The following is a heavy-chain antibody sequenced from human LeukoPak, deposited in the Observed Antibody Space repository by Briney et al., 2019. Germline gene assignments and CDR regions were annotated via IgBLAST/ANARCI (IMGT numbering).Heavy chain of an antibody. CDR3: ARTGYSYGPFDY. J-gene: IGHJ4*02. D-gene: IGHD5-18*01. CDR1: GGSISSSSYY. Sequence: SETLSLTCTVSGGSISSSSYYWGWIRQPPGEGLEWIGSIYYSGSTYYNPSLKSRVTISVDTSKNQFSLKLSSVTAADTAVYYCARTGYSYGPFDYWGQGTLVTVSS. V-gene: IGHV4-39*07. CDR2: IYYSGST.